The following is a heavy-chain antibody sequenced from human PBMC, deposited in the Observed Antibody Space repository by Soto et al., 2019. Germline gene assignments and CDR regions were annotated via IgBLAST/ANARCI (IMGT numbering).Heavy chain of an antibody. CDR3: ARDIASRRLDF. D-gene: IGHD6-13*01. V-gene: IGHV3-33*01. CDR2: IYYDGSHK. CDR1: GCTFRNHG. Sequence: QVQLVESGGGVVQPGRSLRLSCAASGCTFRNHGMHWVRQAPGKGLEWVAVIYYDGSHKYYGDSVNGRFTISRDNSKNTLYLQMDSLRAGDTAVYYCARDIASRRLDFWGQGALVIVSS. J-gene: IGHJ4*02.